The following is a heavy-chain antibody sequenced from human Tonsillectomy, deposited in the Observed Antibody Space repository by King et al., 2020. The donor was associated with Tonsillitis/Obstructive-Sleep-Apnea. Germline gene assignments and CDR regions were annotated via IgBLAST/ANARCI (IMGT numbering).Heavy chain of an antibody. J-gene: IGHJ4*02. V-gene: IGHV4-4*02. Sequence: VQLQESGPGLVKPSGTLSLTCAVSGGSISSSNWWSWVRQPPGKGLEWIGEIYHSGSTTYNPSLKGRVTITVDKSQNQFSLKLRSVTAADTAVYYCARNGYCSGGSCYDFDYWGQGTLVTVSS. CDR1: GGSISSSNW. CDR2: IYHSGST. CDR3: ARNGYCSGGSCYDFDY. D-gene: IGHD2-15*01.